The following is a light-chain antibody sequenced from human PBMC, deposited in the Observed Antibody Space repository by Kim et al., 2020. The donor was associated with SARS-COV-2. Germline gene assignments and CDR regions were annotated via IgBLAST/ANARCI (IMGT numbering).Light chain of an antibody. CDR3: AAWDDSLNGWV. Sequence: ELTQPPSASGTPGHRVTISCSGSSSNIGNNTVNWYKQLPGTAPRLLIYSNDERPSGVPDRFSGSKSGTSASLAISGLQSEDEANYYCAAWDDSLNGWVFGGGTKLTVL. CDR1: SSNIGNNT. J-gene: IGLJ3*02. CDR2: SND. V-gene: IGLV1-44*01.